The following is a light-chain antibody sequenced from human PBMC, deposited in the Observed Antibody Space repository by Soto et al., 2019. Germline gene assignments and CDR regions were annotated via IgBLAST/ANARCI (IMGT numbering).Light chain of an antibody. CDR3: QSYDSSLSGWV. V-gene: IGLV1-40*01. J-gene: IGLJ3*02. CDR1: SSNIGAGYD. CDR2: GNS. Sequence: QSVLTQPPSVSGAPGQRVTISCTGSSSNIGAGYDVHWYHQLPGTAPKLLIYGNSNRPSGVPDRFSGSKSGTSASLAITWLQAEDEADYYCQSYDSSLSGWVFGGGTKVTVL.